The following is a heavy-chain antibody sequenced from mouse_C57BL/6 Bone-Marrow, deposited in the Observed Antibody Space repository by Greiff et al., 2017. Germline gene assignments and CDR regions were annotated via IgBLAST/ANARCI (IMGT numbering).Heavy chain of an antibody. J-gene: IGHJ4*01. Sequence: EVPVVESGGDLVKPGGSLKLSCAASGFTFSSFGMSWVRQTPDKRLEWVATISSGGSYTYYPDSVTGRFTISRDNANNTLYLQMSSRQSEDRAMYYCGRREVTTNYYAMDYWGQGTSVTVSS. CDR1: GFTFSSFG. CDR2: ISSGGSYT. CDR3: GRREVTTNYYAMDY. V-gene: IGHV5-6*01. D-gene: IGHD2-2*01.